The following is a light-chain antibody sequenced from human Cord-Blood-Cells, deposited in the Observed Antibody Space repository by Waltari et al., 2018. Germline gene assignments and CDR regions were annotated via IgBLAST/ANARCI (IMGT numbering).Light chain of an antibody. J-gene: IGKJ4*01. CDR1: QGISNY. Sequence: DIQMTQSPSSLSASVGDRVTITCQASQGISNYLNWYQQKPGKVPKLLIYDASTLQSGVPSRFSGSGSGTDFTLTISSLQPEDIATYYCQQYNSLPLTFGGGTKVEIK. CDR2: DAS. V-gene: IGKV1-33*01. CDR3: QQYNSLPLT.